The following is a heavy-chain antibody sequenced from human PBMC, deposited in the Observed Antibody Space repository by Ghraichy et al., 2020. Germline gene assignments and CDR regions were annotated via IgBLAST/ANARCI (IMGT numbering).Heavy chain of an antibody. CDR1: GFTFDDYA. D-gene: IGHD3-3*01. V-gene: IGHV3-9*01. J-gene: IGHJ4*02. CDR2: ISWNSGSI. CDR3: AKDIYASIAYDFWSGYSGFDY. Sequence: GGSLRLSCAASGFTFDDYAMHWVRQAPGKGLEWVSGISWNSGSIGYADSVKGRFTISRDNAKNSLYLQMNSLRAEDTPLYYCAKDIYASIAYDFWSGYSGFDYGGQGTLVTVSS.